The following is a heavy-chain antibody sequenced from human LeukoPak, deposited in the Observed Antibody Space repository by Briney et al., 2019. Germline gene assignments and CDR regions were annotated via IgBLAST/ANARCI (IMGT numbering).Heavy chain of an antibody. CDR1: GGSFSGYY. D-gene: IGHD3-3*01. CDR2: INHSGST. CDR3: ARGPHLGITIFGVVTYDY. V-gene: IGHV4-34*01. Sequence: SETLSLTCAVYGGSFSGYYWSWIRQPPGKGLEWIGEINHSGSTNYNPSLKSRVTISVDTSKNQFSLKLSSVTAADTAVYYCARGPHLGITIFGVVTYDYWGQGTLVTVSS. J-gene: IGHJ4*02.